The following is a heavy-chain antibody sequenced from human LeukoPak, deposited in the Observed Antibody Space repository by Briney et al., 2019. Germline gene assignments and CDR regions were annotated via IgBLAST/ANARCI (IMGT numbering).Heavy chain of an antibody. Sequence: GGSLRLSCIASGFTFSSYAMNWVRQAPGKGVEWVSAISGRGDSTYYTDSVKGRFTISRDNSKNTLYLQMNSLRAEDTAVYYCATSSGRMAAAGPPRRDYWGQGTLVTVSS. CDR1: GFTFSSYA. J-gene: IGHJ4*02. V-gene: IGHV3-23*01. CDR2: ISGRGDST. D-gene: IGHD6-13*01. CDR3: ATSSGRMAAAGPPRRDY.